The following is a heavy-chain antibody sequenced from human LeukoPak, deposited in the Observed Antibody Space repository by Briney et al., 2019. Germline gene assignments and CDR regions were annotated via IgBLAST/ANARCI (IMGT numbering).Heavy chain of an antibody. J-gene: IGHJ4*02. CDR3: AKGWIQLWYLFDY. CDR1: GFTFSSYA. CDR2: ISGSGGST. V-gene: IGHV3-23*01. Sequence: GGSLRLSCAAFGFTFSSYAMSWVRQAPGKGLEWVSAISGSGGSTYYADSVKGRFTISRDNSKNTLYLQMNSLRAEDTAVYYCAKGWIQLWYLFDYWGQGTLVTVSS. D-gene: IGHD5-18*01.